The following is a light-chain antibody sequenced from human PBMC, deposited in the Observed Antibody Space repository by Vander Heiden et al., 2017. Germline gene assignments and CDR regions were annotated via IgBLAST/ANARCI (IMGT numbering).Light chain of an antibody. CDR2: AAS. CDR3: QKDNSAPWT. V-gene: IGKV1-27*01. CDR1: HGISNY. Sequence: DIQMTQSPSSLSASVGDRVTITCRASHGISNYLAWYQQKPGKVPKLLIYAASTLQSGVPSRFSGSGSGTDFTLTISSLQPEDVATYYCQKDNSAPWTFGQGTKVEIK. J-gene: IGKJ1*01.